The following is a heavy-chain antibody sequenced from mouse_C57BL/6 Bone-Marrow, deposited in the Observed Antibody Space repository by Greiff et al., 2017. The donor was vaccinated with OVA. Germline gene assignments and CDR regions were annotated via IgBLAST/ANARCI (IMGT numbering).Heavy chain of an antibody. V-gene: IGHV1-69*01. CDR3: ARERFQYYFDY. J-gene: IGHJ2*01. Sequence: QVQLQQPGAELVMPGASVKLSCKASGYTFTSYWMHWVKQRPGQGLEWIGEIDPSDSYTNYNQKFKGKSTLTVDKSSSTAYMQLSSLTSEDSAVYYCARERFQYYFDYWGQSTTLTVSS. CDR1: GYTFTSYW. CDR2: IDPSDSYT.